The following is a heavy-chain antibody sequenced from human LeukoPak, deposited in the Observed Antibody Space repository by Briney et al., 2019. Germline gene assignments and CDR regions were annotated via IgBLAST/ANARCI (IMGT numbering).Heavy chain of an antibody. V-gene: IGHV3-21*01. CDR1: GLTFSSYS. CDR3: ARDVHYYDSSGYYL. CDR2: ISSSSSYI. D-gene: IGHD3-22*01. Sequence: GGSLRLSCAASGLTFSSYSMNWVRQAPGKGLEWVSSISSSSSYIYYADSVKGRFTISRDNAKNSLYLQMNSLRAEDTAVYYCARDVHYYDSSGYYLWGQGTLVTVSS. J-gene: IGHJ5*02.